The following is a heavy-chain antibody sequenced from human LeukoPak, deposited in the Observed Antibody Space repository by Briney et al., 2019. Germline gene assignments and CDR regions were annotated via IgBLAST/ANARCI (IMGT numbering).Heavy chain of an antibody. V-gene: IGHV1-8*01. CDR1: GYTFTSYD. D-gene: IGHD3-9*01. CDR3: ARAVRYFDWLSRRPYYFDY. CDR2: MNPKSGNT. Sequence: GASVKVSCKASGYTFTSYDINWVRQATGQGLEWMGWMNPKSGNTGYAQKFQGRVTMTRNTSISTAYMELSSLRSEDTAVYYCARAVRYFDWLSRRPYYFDYWGQGTLVTVSS. J-gene: IGHJ4*02.